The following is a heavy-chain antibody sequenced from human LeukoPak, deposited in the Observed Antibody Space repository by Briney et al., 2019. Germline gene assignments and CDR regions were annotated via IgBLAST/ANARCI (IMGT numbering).Heavy chain of an antibody. CDR3: ARCGSDYDGGAFDI. CDR2: IYSDRRT. Sequence: GGSLRLSCAASGFSFRSHYMSWVRQAPGKGLEWVAVIYSDRRTHYGDSVKGRFTISRDNSNNTLHLQMNSLRGEDTAVYYCARCGSDYDGGAFDIWGQGTVVTVSS. J-gene: IGHJ3*02. CDR1: GFSFRSHY. D-gene: IGHD2-21*02. V-gene: IGHV3-53*01.